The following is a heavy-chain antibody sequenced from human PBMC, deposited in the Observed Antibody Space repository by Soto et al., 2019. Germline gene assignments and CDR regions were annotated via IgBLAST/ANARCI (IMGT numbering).Heavy chain of an antibody. J-gene: IGHJ4*02. D-gene: IGHD3-22*01. CDR3: AALIVVVMYPDY. V-gene: IGHV3-53*01. CDR2: IYSGGST. CDR1: GFTVSSNY. Sequence: PGGSLRLSCAASGFTVSSNYMSWVRQAPGKGLEWVSVIYSGGSTKYADSVKGRFTISRGTSKNTLYLEMNSLRAEDTAVYYCAALIVVVMYPDYWGQGTLVTVSS.